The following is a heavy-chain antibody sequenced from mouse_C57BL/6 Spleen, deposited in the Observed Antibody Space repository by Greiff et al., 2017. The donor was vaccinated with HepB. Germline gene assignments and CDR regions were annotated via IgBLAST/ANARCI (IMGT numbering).Heavy chain of an antibody. CDR2: IDPETGGT. CDR1: GYTFTDYE. CDR3: TRSGLPRFAY. D-gene: IGHD2-2*01. V-gene: IGHV1-15*01. J-gene: IGHJ3*01. Sequence: QVQLQQSGAELVRPGASVTLSCKASGYTFTDYEMHWVKQTPVHGLEWIGAIDPETGGTAYNQKFKGKAILTADKSSSTAYMELRSLTSEDSAVYYCTRSGLPRFAYWGQGTLVTVSA.